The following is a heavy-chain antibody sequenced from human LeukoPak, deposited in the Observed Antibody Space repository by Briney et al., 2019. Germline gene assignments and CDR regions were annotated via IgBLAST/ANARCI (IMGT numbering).Heavy chain of an antibody. CDR2: FDPEDGEA. J-gene: IGHJ4*02. D-gene: IGHD3-22*01. Sequence: ASVKVSCKVSGYTLTELSMHWVRQAPGKGLEWMGGFDPEDGEAIYAQKFQGRVTMTEDTSTDTAYMELSSLRSEDTAVYYCATPSPHHYDSSGYWDYWGQGTLVTVSS. CDR3: ATPSPHHYDSSGYWDY. V-gene: IGHV1-24*01. CDR1: GYTLTELS.